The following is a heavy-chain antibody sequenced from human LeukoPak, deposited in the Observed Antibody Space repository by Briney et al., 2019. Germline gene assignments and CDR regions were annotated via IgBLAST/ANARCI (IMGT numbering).Heavy chain of an antibody. CDR1: GGSFSGYY. Sequence: PSETLSLTCAVYGGSFSGYYWSWIRQPPGKGLEWIGRIYTSGSTNYNPSLKSRVTISVDTSKNQFSLKLSSVTAADTAVYYCARVGGYCSSTSCFSVPFDIWGQGTMVTVSS. CDR3: ARVGGYCSSTSCFSVPFDI. V-gene: IGHV4-4*08. CDR2: IYTSGST. D-gene: IGHD2-2*01. J-gene: IGHJ3*02.